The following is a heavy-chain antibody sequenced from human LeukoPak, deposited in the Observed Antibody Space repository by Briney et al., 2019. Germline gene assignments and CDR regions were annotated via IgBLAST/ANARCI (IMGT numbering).Heavy chain of an antibody. CDR2: ISSSGSTM. Sequence: GGSLRLSCAASGFTFSDYYMSWIRQAPGKGLEWVSYISSSGSTMYYADSVKGRFTISRDNAKNSLYLQMNSLRAEDTAVYYCAREPTYYYDSSGYYIHWGQGTLVTVSS. V-gene: IGHV3-11*01. CDR3: AREPTYYYDSSGYYIH. D-gene: IGHD3-22*01. CDR1: GFTFSDYY. J-gene: IGHJ4*02.